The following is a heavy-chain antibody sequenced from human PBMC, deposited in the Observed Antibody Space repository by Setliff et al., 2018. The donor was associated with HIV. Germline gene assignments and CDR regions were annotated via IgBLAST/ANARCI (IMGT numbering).Heavy chain of an antibody. Sequence: SSETLSLTCTVSGASISSHIYYWGWIRQSPGKGLEWIASIRSSGDTYYNPSLQSRVIISVDTSNNQISLKLTSVTAADTAVYYCTIPASSLAPNWGRGTQVTVS. V-gene: IGHV4-39*01. CDR2: IRSSGDT. CDR1: GASISSHIYY. CDR3: TIPASSLAPN. J-gene: IGHJ4*02.